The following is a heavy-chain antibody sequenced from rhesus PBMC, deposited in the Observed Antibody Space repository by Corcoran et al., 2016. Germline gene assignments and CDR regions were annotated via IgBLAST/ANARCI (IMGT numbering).Heavy chain of an antibody. CDR2: ISGSSGST. D-gene: IGHD3-34*01. CDR3: ARDLGSYFDY. CDR1: GGSFSGYY. Sequence: QVQLQESGPGLVTPSETLSLTCAVSGGSFSGYYWRWIRQPPGKGLEWFGYISGSSGSTDYNPSLKSRVTISTDTSKNQFALKLSSVTAADTAVYYCARDLGSYFDYWGQGVLVTVSS. J-gene: IGHJ4*01. V-gene: IGHV4-165*01.